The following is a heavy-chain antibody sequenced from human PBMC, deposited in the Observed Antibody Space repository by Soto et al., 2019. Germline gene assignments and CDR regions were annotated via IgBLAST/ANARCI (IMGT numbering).Heavy chain of an antibody. CDR2: INPSGGHT. Sequence: ASVKVSCKASGNTFTNYYIHWVRQAPRQGLEWMGTINPSGGHTTYSQNFLGRVTMTRDTSTSTLYMELTSLTSDDTAVYYCARGGHVVVVTAAFDYWGQGTLVTVSS. CDR1: GNTFTNYY. J-gene: IGHJ4*02. CDR3: ARGGHVVVVTAAFDY. V-gene: IGHV1-46*01. D-gene: IGHD2-21*02.